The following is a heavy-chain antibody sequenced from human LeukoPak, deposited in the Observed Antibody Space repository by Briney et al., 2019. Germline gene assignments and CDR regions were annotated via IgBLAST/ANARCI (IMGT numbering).Heavy chain of an antibody. CDR1: GYTFTSYD. Sequence: ASVKVPCKASGYTFTSYDINWVRQATGQGLEWMGWMNPNSGNTGYAQKFQGRVTMTRNTSISTAYMELSSLRSEDTAVYYCARGEAYSYGYYYYYYMDVWGKGTTVTISS. J-gene: IGHJ6*03. D-gene: IGHD5-18*01. CDR2: MNPNSGNT. V-gene: IGHV1-8*01. CDR3: ARGEAYSYGYYYYYYMDV.